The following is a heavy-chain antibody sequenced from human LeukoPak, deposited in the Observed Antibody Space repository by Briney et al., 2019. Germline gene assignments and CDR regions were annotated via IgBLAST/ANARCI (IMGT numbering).Heavy chain of an antibody. CDR3: ARDRRYCSSTSCYVFDY. CDR2: ISSSTNYI. Sequence: GGSLRLSCAASGFTFSTYNMNWVRQAPGKGLEWVSSISSSTNYINYADSVKGRFTISRDNAKNSLYLQMNSLRAEDTAVYYCARDRRYCSSTSCYVFDYWGQGTLVTVSS. CDR1: GFTFSTYN. D-gene: IGHD2-2*01. V-gene: IGHV3-21*01. J-gene: IGHJ4*02.